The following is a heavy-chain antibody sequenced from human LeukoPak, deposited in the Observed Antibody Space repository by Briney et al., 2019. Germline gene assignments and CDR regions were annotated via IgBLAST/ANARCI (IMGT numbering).Heavy chain of an antibody. CDR3: AKDLKIAAAGTVFDY. Sequence: GGSLRLSCAASGFTFSSYGMHWVRQAPGKGLEWVAFIRYDGSNKYYADSVKGRFTISRDNSKNTLYLQMNSLRAEDTAVYYCAKDLKIAAAGTVFDYWGQGTLVTASS. D-gene: IGHD6-13*01. V-gene: IGHV3-30*02. J-gene: IGHJ4*02. CDR2: IRYDGSNK. CDR1: GFTFSSYG.